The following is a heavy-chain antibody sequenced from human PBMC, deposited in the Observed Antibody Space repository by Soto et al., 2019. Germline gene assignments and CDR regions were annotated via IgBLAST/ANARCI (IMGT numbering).Heavy chain of an antibody. CDR2: ISYDGSNK. D-gene: IGHD4-17*01. V-gene: IGHV3-30-3*01. CDR1: GFTFSSYA. Sequence: PGGSLRLSCAASGFTFSSYAMHWVRQAPGKGLEWVAVISYDGSNKYYADSVKGRFTISRDNSKNTLYLQMNSLRAEDTAVYYCASLGHDYGGNSEDYYYYYGMDVWGQGTTVTVSS. J-gene: IGHJ6*02. CDR3: ASLGHDYGGNSEDYYYYYGMDV.